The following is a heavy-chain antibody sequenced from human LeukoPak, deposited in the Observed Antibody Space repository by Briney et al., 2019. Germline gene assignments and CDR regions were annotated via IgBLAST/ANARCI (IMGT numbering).Heavy chain of an antibody. CDR2: IIPIFGTA. CDR3: ARANYYYDSSGYHGEYDY. CDR1: GGTFISYA. V-gene: IGHV1-69*05. D-gene: IGHD3-22*01. Sequence: SVKVSCKASGGTFISYAISWVRQAPGQGLEWMGGIIPIFGTANYAQKFQGRVTITTDESTSTAYMELSSLRSEDTAVYYCARANYYYDSSGYHGEYDYWGQGTLVTVSS. J-gene: IGHJ4*02.